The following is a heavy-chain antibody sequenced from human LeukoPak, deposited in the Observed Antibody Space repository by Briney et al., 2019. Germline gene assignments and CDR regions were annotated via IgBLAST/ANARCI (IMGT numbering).Heavy chain of an antibody. Sequence: SVKVSCKASGFTFTSSAMQWVRQARGQRLGWIGWIVVGSGNTNYAQKFQERVTITRDMSTSTAYMELSSLRSEDTAVCYCAADSQYDFWSGPITENAFDIWGQGTMVTVSS. CDR3: AADSQYDFWSGPITENAFDI. CDR2: IVVGSGNT. J-gene: IGHJ3*02. CDR1: GFTFTSSA. D-gene: IGHD3-3*01. V-gene: IGHV1-58*02.